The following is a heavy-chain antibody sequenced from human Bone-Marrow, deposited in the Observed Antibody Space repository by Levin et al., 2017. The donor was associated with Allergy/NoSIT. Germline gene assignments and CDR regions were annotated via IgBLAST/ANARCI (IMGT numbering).Heavy chain of an antibody. Sequence: RGESLKISCKGSGHTFTDFYMHWVRQAPGQGLEWVGWINPNSGDTNYAQKFQGRVTMTRDTSISTAYMELSSLTSDDTAVYYCAKGIEDGDNSGVDYWGQGTLVTVSS. CDR3: AKGIEDGDNSGVDY. V-gene: IGHV1-2*02. D-gene: IGHD4-23*01. CDR1: GHTFTDFY. CDR2: INPNSGDT. J-gene: IGHJ4*02.